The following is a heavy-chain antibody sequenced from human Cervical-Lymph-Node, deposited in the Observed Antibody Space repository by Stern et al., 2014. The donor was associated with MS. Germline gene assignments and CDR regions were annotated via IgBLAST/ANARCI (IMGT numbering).Heavy chain of an antibody. D-gene: IGHD3-16*01. CDR1: GDSIDPYY. Sequence: QVQLQESGPGLVKPSETLSLTCTVSGDSIDPYYWSWIRQPPGKGLEWIGFIHFGGSTHYSPSLRSRATISVARSKNHFFLTLPSLTAADTAVYYCARSGGVHGGASFESWGQGTLVTVSS. J-gene: IGHJ4*02. CDR2: IHFGGST. CDR3: ARSGGVHGGASFES. V-gene: IGHV4-59*08.